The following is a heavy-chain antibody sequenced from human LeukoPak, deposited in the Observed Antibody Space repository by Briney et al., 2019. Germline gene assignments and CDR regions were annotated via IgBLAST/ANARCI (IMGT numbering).Heavy chain of an antibody. CDR3: ASPGTDGSGRVIYY. V-gene: IGHV4-4*07. CDR2: IYTSGST. J-gene: IGHJ4*02. Sequence: PSETLSLTCTVSGGSISSYYWSWIRQPAGKGLEWIGRIYTSGSTNYNPSLKSRVTMSVDTSKNQFSLKLSSVTAADTAVYYCASPGTDGSGRVIYYWGQGTLVTVSS. CDR1: GGSISSYY. D-gene: IGHD3-10*01.